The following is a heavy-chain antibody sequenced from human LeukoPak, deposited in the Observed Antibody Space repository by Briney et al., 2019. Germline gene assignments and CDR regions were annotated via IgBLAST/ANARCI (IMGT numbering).Heavy chain of an antibody. CDR2: IYNDGHGGNT. CDR1: GFTFSSYS. CDR3: ARGFSEEYGDYFDY. V-gene: IGHV3-53*03. J-gene: IGHJ4*02. D-gene: IGHD4-17*01. Sequence: GGSLRLSCAASGFTFSSYSMNWVRQAPGEGLEWVSVIYNDGHGGNTYYADSVKGRYPISRENSKNQLYVQMHSLRGDDTPVYYCARGFSEEYGDYFDYWGQGTLVTVSS.